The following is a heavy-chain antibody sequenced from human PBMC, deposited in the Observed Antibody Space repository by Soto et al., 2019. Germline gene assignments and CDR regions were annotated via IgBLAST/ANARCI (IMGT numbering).Heavy chain of an antibody. CDR2: INHSGST. Sequence: ETLSLTCAVYGGSFSGYYWSWIRQPPGKGLEWIGEINHSGSTNYNPSLKSRVTISVDTSKNQFSLKLSSVTAADTAVYYCARVSGYYGSGSYFSAYYGMDVWGQGTTVTVSS. CDR3: ARVSGYYGSGSYFSAYYGMDV. D-gene: IGHD3-10*01. V-gene: IGHV4-34*01. CDR1: GGSFSGYY. J-gene: IGHJ6*02.